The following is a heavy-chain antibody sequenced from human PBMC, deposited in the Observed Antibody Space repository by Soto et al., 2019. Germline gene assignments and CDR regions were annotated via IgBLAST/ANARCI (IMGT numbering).Heavy chain of an antibody. CDR3: AKGGALNYYYYYGMDV. V-gene: IGHV3-23*01. J-gene: IGHJ6*02. CDR1: GFTFSSYA. D-gene: IGHD3-16*01. CDR2: ISGSGGST. Sequence: GGSLRLSCAASGFTFSSYAMSWVRQAPGKGLEWVSAISGSGGSTYYADSVKGRFTISRDNSKNTLYLQMNSQRAEDTAVYYCAKGGALNYYYYYGMDVWGQGTTVTVSS.